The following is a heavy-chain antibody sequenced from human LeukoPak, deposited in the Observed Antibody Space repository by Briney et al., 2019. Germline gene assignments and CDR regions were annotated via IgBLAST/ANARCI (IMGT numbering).Heavy chain of an antibody. D-gene: IGHD1-1*01. J-gene: IGHJ3*02. V-gene: IGHV3-30*19. CDR1: AFTFSSYG. CDR2: TSYDGNNR. CDR3: ARGSGPLEDAFDI. Sequence: AGGSLRLSCAASAFTFSSYGMHWVRQAPGKGLEWVAVTSYDGNNRYYADSVKGRFTISRDNSKNTLYLHMNSLRTDDTAVYYCARGSGPLEDAFDIWGQGTMVSVSS.